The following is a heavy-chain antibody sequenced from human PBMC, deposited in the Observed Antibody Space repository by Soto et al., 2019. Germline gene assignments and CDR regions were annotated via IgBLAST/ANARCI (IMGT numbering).Heavy chain of an antibody. V-gene: IGHV3-33*08. D-gene: IGHD2-15*01. CDR2: IWYDESHR. CDR1: GFSFSSYG. CDR3: ARDGSGGDAYPDY. J-gene: IGHJ4*02. Sequence: QVRLVESGGGVVQPGRSLRLSCAASGFSFSSYGMHWVRQAPGKGLEWVAVIWYDESHRYFADSVKGRFTISRDSSKKTLYLQMSSLRAEDTAVYYCARDGSGGDAYPDYWGQGTQVTVSS.